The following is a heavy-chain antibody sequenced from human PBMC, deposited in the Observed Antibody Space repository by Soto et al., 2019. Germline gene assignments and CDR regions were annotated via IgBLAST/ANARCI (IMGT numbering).Heavy chain of an antibody. Sequence: EVQLVESGGGLVRSGESPRLSGLASGLTSSAYSMNGVRQPPGGGLGWIAHIAGGGVPTYYAASVKGRFTISRDKGKNSLYLQMNTLKGEDSGIYYCTRASSYAFDYWGQGALVTVSS. CDR2: IAGGGVPT. D-gene: IGHD2-2*01. CDR3: TRASSYAFDY. J-gene: IGHJ4*02. CDR1: GLTSSAYS. V-gene: IGHV3-48*01.